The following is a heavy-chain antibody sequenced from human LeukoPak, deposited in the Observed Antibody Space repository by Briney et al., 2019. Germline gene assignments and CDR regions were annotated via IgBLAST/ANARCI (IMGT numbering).Heavy chain of an antibody. J-gene: IGHJ6*03. CDR3: ARLKQQLVRLLSRDTTYYYYYYMDV. D-gene: IGHD6-13*01. CDR2: IKQDGSEK. CDR1: GLTFSSYW. V-gene: IGHV3-7*01. Sequence: GGSLRLSCAASGLTFSSYWMSWVRQAPGKGLEWVANIKQDGSEKYYVDSVEGRFTISRDNAKNSLSLQMNSLRAEETAVYYCARLKQQLVRLLSRDTTYYYYYYMDVWGKGTTVTVSS.